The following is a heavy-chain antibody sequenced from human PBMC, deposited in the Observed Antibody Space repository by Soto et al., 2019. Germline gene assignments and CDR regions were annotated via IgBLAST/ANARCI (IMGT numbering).Heavy chain of an antibody. CDR3: STVASGYYGVWNY. V-gene: IGHV3-74*01. J-gene: IGHJ4*02. CDR1: GFTFSSYW. Sequence: EVQLVESGGGLVQPGGSLRLSCAASGFTFSSYWMHWVRQAPGEGLVWVARINIDGTTTSYAASVKGRFSISRDNAKNTVYLQMNSLRAEDTAVYYCSTVASGYYGVWNYWGQGTLVTVSS. CDR2: INIDGTTT. D-gene: IGHD3-10*01.